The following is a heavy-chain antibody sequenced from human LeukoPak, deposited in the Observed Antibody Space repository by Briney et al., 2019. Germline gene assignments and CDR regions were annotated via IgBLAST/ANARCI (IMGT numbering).Heavy chain of an antibody. Sequence: SETLSLTCAVSGDSIESSKYFWGWIRQTPDKGLEWIGSVDYSGTAYYNASLKSRLTMSVDTSKNHLSLRLTSVTAADTALYYCVRHGYSVYAWLYYYMDAWGKGTTVTVSS. CDR3: VRHGYSVYAWLYYYMDA. V-gene: IGHV4-39*02. J-gene: IGHJ6*03. CDR1: GDSIESSKYF. CDR2: VDYSGTA. D-gene: IGHD5/OR15-5a*01.